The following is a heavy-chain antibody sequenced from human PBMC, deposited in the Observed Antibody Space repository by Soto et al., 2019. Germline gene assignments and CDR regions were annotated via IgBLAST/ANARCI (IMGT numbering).Heavy chain of an antibody. CDR2: IYRSGST. V-gene: IGHV4-4*09. CDR3: ARTLDYGHMDV. D-gene: IGHD3-16*01. Sequence: QVQMQESGTGLVKPSETLSLTCTVSGDSVRNQYWSWIRRPPGRGLEWIGYIYRSGSTKYNPSLKSRLTISVDTSNNQFSLKLSSVTAADTAVYYCARTLDYGHMDVWGKGTTVTVSS. J-gene: IGHJ6*03. CDR1: GDSVRNQY.